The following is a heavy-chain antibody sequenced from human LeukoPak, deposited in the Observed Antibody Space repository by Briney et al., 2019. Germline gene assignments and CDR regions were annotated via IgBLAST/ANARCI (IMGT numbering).Heavy chain of an antibody. V-gene: IGHV3-21*01. D-gene: IGHD6-6*01. Sequence: GGSLXLSCAASGFTFSSYSMNWVRQAPGKGLEWVSSISSSSSFTYYADSLTGRFTISRHNAKNSLYLQMNSLRAEDTAVYYCASLSSSSSYWGQGTLVTVSS. CDR3: ASLSSSSSY. CDR1: GFTFSSYS. CDR2: ISSSSSFT. J-gene: IGHJ4*02.